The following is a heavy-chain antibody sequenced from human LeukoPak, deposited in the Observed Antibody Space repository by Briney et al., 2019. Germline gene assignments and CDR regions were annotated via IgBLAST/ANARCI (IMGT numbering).Heavy chain of an antibody. J-gene: IGHJ4*02. CDR3: TRDPDYGDPD. V-gene: IGHV3-11*01. Sequence: GRSLRVSCTASGFSFGDHYMTWMRHAPGKGLEWISYITSSGRSTDYADSVKGRFIISRDNAMNSMFLQMSSLRVDDTAVYYCTRDPDYGDPDWGQGTLVTVSS. CDR2: ITSSGRST. CDR1: GFSFGDHY. D-gene: IGHD2-21*01.